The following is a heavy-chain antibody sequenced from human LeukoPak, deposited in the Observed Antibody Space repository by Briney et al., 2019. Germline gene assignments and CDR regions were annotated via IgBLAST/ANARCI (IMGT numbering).Heavy chain of an antibody. V-gene: IGHV3-23*01. Sequence: GGSLRLSCAASEFTFSTYAMSWVRQAPGKGLEWVSAISGSGGSTYYADSVKGRFTISRDNSKNTLYLQMNSLRAEETAVYYCAKASGSGTYYKSPFDYWGQGTLVTVSS. J-gene: IGHJ4*02. CDR3: AKASGSGTYYKSPFDY. CDR1: EFTFSTYA. CDR2: ISGSGGST. D-gene: IGHD3-10*01.